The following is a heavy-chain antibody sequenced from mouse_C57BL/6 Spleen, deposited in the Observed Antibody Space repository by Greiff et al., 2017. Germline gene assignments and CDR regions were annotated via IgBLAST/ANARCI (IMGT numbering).Heavy chain of an antibody. D-gene: IGHD1-1*01. Sequence: VKLMESGPELVKPGASVKISCKASGYAFSSSWMNWVKQRPGKGLEWIGRIYPGDGDTNYNGKFKGKATLTADKSSSTAYMQLSSLTSEDSAVYFFAPFIYYYGSSYVGYAMDYWGQGTSVTVSS. J-gene: IGHJ4*01. CDR3: APFIYYYGSSYVGYAMDY. V-gene: IGHV1-82*01. CDR1: GYAFSSSW. CDR2: IYPGDGDT.